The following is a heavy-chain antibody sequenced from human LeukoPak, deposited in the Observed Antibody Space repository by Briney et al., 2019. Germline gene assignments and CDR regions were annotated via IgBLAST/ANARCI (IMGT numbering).Heavy chain of an antibody. CDR1: GYTFTDYC. CDR2: VDPEDGET. J-gene: IGHJ4*02. V-gene: IGHV1-69-2*01. CDR3: ATWGVVAATVIFDY. D-gene: IGHD2-15*01. Sequence: ASVKISCKVSGYTFTDYCMHWVQQAPGKGLEWMGLVDPEDGETIYAEKFQGRVTITADTSTDTAYMELSSLRSEDTAVYYCATWGVVAATVIFDYWGQGTLVTVSS.